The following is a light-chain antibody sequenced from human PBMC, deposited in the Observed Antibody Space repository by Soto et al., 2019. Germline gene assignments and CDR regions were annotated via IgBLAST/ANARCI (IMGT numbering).Light chain of an antibody. V-gene: IGLV4-69*01. CDR1: SGHSSYA. CDR3: QTWGTGIQV. J-gene: IGLJ2*01. CDR2: LISDGSH. Sequence: QPVLTQSPSASASLGASVKLTCTLSSGHSSYAIAWHQQQPEKGPRYLMKLISDGSHSKGDGIPDRFSGSSSGAERYLTISSLQSEDEADYYCQTWGTGIQVFGGGTKVTVL.